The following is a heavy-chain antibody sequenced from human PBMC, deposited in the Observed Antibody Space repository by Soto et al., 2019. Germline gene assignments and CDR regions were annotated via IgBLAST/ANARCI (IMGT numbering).Heavy chain of an antibody. V-gene: IGHV3-33*01. CDR2: IWYDGSNK. CDR1: GFTFSSYG. D-gene: IGHD3-10*01. CDR3: ARGEWFGESANIAFDY. J-gene: IGHJ4*02. Sequence: QVQLVESGGGVVQPGRSLRLSCAASGFTFSSYGMHWVRQAPGKGLEWVAVIWYDGSNKYYADSVKGRFTISRDNSKTTLYLQMNSLRAEDTAVYYCARGEWFGESANIAFDYWGQGTLVTVSS.